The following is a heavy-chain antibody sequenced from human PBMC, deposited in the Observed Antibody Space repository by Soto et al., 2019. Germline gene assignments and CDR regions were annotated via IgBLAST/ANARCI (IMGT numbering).Heavy chain of an antibody. CDR2: IYYSGST. J-gene: IGHJ6*03. CDR1: GGSISSSGYY. CDR3: ARGSPWSGYPLYMDV. Sequence: QVQLQESGPGLVKPSQTLSLTCTVSGGSISSSGYYWSWIRQHPGKGLEWIGYIYYSGSTYYNPSLKSRVTISVDTSKNQFSLKLSSVTAADTAVYYCARGSPWSGYPLYMDVWGKGTTVTVSS. V-gene: IGHV4-31*03. D-gene: IGHD3-3*01.